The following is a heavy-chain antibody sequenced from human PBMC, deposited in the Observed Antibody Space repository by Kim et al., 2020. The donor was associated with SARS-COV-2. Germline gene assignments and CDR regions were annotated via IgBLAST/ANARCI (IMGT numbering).Heavy chain of an antibody. CDR3: ARELGDSFDY. CDR1: GFTFSDYS. D-gene: IGHD3-3*01. Sequence: GGSLRLSCAASGFTFSDYSMNWVRQAPGKGLEWISYIRISDGAIFYADSVRGRFTISTDNAKNSLYLQMNSLRAEDTAVYYCARELGDSFDYWGEGRLV. J-gene: IGHJ4*02. CDR2: IRISDGAI. V-gene: IGHV3-48*04.